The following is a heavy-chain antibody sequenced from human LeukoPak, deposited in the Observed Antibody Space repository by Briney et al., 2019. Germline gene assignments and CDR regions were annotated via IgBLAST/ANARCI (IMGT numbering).Heavy chain of an antibody. CDR1: GFTFSTYW. D-gene: IGHD3-16*01. CDR3: ARGRLNIEGVMCFDP. Sequence: GGSLRLSCAASGFTFSTYWMNWGRQAPGKELEWVANIKHDESEEYYVYSVKGRFTISRDKAKNSLYLQMNSLRAEDTAVYYCARGRLNIEGVMCFDPWGQGTLVTVSS. J-gene: IGHJ5*02. V-gene: IGHV3-7*03. CDR2: IKHDESEE.